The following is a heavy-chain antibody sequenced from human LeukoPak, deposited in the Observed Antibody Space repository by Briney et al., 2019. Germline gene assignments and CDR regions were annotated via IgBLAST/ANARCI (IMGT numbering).Heavy chain of an antibody. J-gene: IGHJ3*02. V-gene: IGHV1-2*02. CDR1: GYTFTGYY. CDR2: INPNSGGT. D-gene: IGHD4-17*01. CDR3: ARDLDTVTTPIDAFDI. Sequence: ASVKVSCKASGYTFTGYYMHWVRQAPGQGLEWMGWINPNSGGTNYAQKFQGRVTMTRDTSISTAYMELSRLRSDDTAVYYCARDLDTVTTPIDAFDIWGQGTMVTVSS.